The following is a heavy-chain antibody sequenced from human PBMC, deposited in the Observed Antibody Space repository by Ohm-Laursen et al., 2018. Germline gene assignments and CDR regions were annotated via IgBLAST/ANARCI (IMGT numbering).Heavy chain of an antibody. Sequence: ASVKVSCKTSGYTFTVYGISWVRQAPGQGLEWMGWISAYNGITNYVQNLQGRATMTTDTSTSTVYMELRSLRSDDTAVYYCARTYCNSATCFHPFDVWGQGTMVTVSS. D-gene: IGHD2/OR15-2a*01. CDR2: ISAYNGIT. CDR1: GYTFTVYG. V-gene: IGHV1-18*01. CDR3: ARTYCNSATCFHPFDV. J-gene: IGHJ3*01.